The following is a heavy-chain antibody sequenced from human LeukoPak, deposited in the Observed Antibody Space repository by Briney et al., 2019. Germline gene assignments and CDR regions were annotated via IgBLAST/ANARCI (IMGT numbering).Heavy chain of an antibody. Sequence: GRSLRLSCAASGFTFDDYARHWVRQAPGKGLEWVSGISWNSGSIGYADSVKGRFTISRDNAKNSLYQQMNSLRAEDMALYYCAKAPSPYYYDSSGYVDYWGQGTLVTVSS. CDR2: ISWNSGSI. J-gene: IGHJ4*02. CDR1: GFTFDDYA. V-gene: IGHV3-9*03. D-gene: IGHD3-22*01. CDR3: AKAPSPYYYDSSGYVDY.